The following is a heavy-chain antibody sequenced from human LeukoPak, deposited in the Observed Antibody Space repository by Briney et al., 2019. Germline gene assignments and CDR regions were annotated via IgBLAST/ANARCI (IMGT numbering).Heavy chain of an antibody. CDR1: GITFSKLG. D-gene: IGHD6-19*01. Sequence: GSPRPFRAAPGITFSKLGLPRVRQAPSQGLEWGAIISYDGSNKYYADSVQGRFTISRDNSKNTLYLQMNSLRAEDTAVYYCAKDLGGGSGCYDLWGRGTLVTVSS. V-gene: IGHV3-30*18. J-gene: IGHJ2*01. CDR3: AKDLGGGSGCYDL. CDR2: ISYDGSNK.